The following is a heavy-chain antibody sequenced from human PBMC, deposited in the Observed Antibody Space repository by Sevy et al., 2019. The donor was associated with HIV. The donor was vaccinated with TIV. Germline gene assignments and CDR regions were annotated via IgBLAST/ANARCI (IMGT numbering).Heavy chain of an antibody. J-gene: IGHJ6*02. V-gene: IGHV1-24*01. CDR3: ATGVVVPAAPYYYYYYGMDV. D-gene: IGHD2-2*01. CDR1: GYTLTELS. Sequence: ASVKVSCKVSGYTLTELSMHWVRQAPGKGLEWMGGFDPEDGETIYAQKLQGRVPMTEDTSTDTAYMELSSLRSEDTAVYYCATGVVVPAAPYYYYYYGMDVWGQGTTVTVSS. CDR2: FDPEDGET.